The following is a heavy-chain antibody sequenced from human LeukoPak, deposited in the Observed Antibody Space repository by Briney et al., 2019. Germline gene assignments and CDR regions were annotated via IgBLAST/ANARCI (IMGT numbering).Heavy chain of an antibody. CDR2: MNPNSGNT. CDR1: GYTFTSYD. Sequence: GASVKVSCKASGYTFTSYDINWVRQATGQGLEWMGWMNPNSGNTGYAQKFQGRVTITADKSTSTAYMELSSLRSEDTAVYYCARDKSIAARGDYMDVWGKGTTVTVSS. D-gene: IGHD6-6*01. J-gene: IGHJ6*03. CDR3: ARDKSIAARGDYMDV. V-gene: IGHV1-8*01.